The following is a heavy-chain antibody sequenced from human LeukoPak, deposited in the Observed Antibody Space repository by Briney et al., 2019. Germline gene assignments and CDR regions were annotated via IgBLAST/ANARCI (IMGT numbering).Heavy chain of an antibody. V-gene: IGHV3-64D*09. D-gene: IGHD2-2*01. CDR1: GFTFSSYA. J-gene: IGHJ4*02. CDR2: ISSNGGST. Sequence: PGGSLRLSCSASGFTFSSYAMHWVRQAPGKGLEYVSAISSNGGSTYYADSVKGRFTISGDNSKNTLYLQMSSLRAEDTAVYYCVKGYCSSISCFGDYWGQGTLVTFSS. CDR3: VKGYCSSISCFGDY.